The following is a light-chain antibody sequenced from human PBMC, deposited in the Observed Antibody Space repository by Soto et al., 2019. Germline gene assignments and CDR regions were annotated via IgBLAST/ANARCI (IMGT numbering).Light chain of an antibody. J-gene: IGKJ1*01. Sequence: EVVLTQSPGSLSLSPGQRATLSCRASQSVDSTFFAWYQKKPGQAPRLLIYGASKRATGIPDRFSGSGSGTAFTLIISRLPTEDSASYYCLQYLSSVTFGQGTNVEIK. V-gene: IGKV3-20*01. CDR3: LQYLSSVT. CDR2: GAS. CDR1: QSVDSTF.